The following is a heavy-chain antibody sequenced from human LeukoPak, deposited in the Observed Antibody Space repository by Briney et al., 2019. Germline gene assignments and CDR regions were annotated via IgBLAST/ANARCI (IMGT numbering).Heavy chain of an antibody. V-gene: IGHV3-30*02. J-gene: IGHJ4*02. CDR2: IRYDGSNK. CDR1: GFTFSSYG. D-gene: IGHD3-22*01. CDR3: AKMGTYYYDSSGYSRGDY. Sequence: GGSLRLSCAASGFTFSSYGMHWVRQAPGKGLEWVAFIRYDGSNKYYADSVKGRFTISRDNSKSTLYLQMNSLRAEDTAVYYCAKMGTYYYDSSGYSRGDYWGQGTLVTVSS.